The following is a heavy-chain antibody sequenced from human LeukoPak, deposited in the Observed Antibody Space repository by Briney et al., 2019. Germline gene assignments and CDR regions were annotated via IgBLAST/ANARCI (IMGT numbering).Heavy chain of an antibody. J-gene: IGHJ4*02. Sequence: SETLSLTCTVSGGSISSYYWSWIRQPPGKGLEWIGYIYYSGSTNYNPSLKSRVTISVDTSKNQFSLKLSSVTAADTAVYYCAGHGYNWDLFDYWGQGTLATVSS. CDR3: AGHGYNWDLFDY. CDR1: GGSISSYY. V-gene: IGHV4-59*08. D-gene: IGHD5-24*01. CDR2: IYYSGST.